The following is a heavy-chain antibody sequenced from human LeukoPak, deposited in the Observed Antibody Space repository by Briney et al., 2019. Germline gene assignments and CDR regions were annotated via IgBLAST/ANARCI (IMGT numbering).Heavy chain of an antibody. CDR1: GGSISSGDYY. Sequence: SQTLSLTCTVSGGSISSGDYYWSWIRQPAGKGLEWIGRIYTSGSTNYNPSLKSRVTMSVDTSKNQFSLKLSSVTAADTAVYYCARDRDYSNTFDYWGQGTLVTVSS. CDR3: ARDRDYSNTFDY. J-gene: IGHJ4*02. CDR2: IYTSGST. V-gene: IGHV4-61*02. D-gene: IGHD4-11*01.